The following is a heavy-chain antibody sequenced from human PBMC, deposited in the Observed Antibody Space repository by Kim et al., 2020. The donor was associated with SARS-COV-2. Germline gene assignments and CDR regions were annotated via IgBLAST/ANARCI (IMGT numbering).Heavy chain of an antibody. V-gene: IGHV4-59*13. J-gene: IGHJ4*02. D-gene: IGHD3-10*01. CDR1: GGSISSYY. CDR3: ARVLLTSGSTLFDY. CDR2: IYYSGST. Sequence: SETLSLTCTVSGGSISSYYWSWIRQPPGKGLEWIGYIYYSGSTNYNPSLKSRVTISVDTSKNQFSLKLSSVTAADTAVYYCARVLLTSGSTLFDYWGQGTLVTVSS.